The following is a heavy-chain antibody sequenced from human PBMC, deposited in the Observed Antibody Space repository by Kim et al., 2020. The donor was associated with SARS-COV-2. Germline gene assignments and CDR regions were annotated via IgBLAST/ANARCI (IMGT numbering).Heavy chain of an antibody. V-gene: IGHV3-23*01. CDR3: AKDPYYYGSGSYYNWFDP. D-gene: IGHD3-10*01. Sequence: KGRFTIARDNSKNTLYLQMNSLRAEDTAVYYCAKDPYYYGSGSYYNWFDPWGQGTLVTVSS. J-gene: IGHJ5*02.